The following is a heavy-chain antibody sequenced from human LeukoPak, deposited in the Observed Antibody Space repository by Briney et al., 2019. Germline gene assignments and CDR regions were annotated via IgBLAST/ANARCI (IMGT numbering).Heavy chain of an antibody. CDR2: ISSGSNTI. V-gene: IGHV3-48*01. Sequence: PGGSLRLSCAASGFSLSSYAMNWVRQAPGKGLEGILYISSGSNTIYYADSVKGRFTISRDNAKNSLYLQMNSLRAEDTAIYYCAREGGGSYGVGEYWGQGTPVTVSS. CDR1: GFSLSSYA. CDR3: AREGGGSYGVGEY. D-gene: IGHD1-26*01. J-gene: IGHJ4*02.